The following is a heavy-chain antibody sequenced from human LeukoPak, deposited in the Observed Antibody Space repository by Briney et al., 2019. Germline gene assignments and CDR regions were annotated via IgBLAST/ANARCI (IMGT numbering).Heavy chain of an antibody. CDR2: ISSSGSYI. CDR3: AGYYYDSSGYYRLFDY. Sequence: GGSLRLSCAASGFTFSNYRLNWVRQAPGKGLEWVSSISSSGSYIYYADSVKGRFTISRDNAKNSLYLQMNSLRAEDTAVYYCAGYYYDSSGYYRLFDYWGQGTLVTVSS. J-gene: IGHJ4*02. D-gene: IGHD3-22*01. V-gene: IGHV3-21*01. CDR1: GFTFSNYR.